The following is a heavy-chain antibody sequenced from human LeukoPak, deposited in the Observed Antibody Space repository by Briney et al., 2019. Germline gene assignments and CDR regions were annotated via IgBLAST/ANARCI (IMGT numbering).Heavy chain of an antibody. CDR2: IYYSGST. Sequence: SETLSLTCTVSGGSVSSGSYYWSWIRQPPGKGLEWIGYIYYSGSTNYNPPLKSRVTISVDTSKNQFSLKLSSVTAADTAVYYCAREDPEEYSYGRIDYWGQGTLVTVSS. CDR3: AREDPEEYSYGRIDY. V-gene: IGHV4-61*01. D-gene: IGHD5-18*01. CDR1: GGSVSSGSYY. J-gene: IGHJ4*02.